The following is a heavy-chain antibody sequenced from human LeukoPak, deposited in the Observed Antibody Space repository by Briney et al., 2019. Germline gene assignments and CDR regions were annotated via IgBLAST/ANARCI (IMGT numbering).Heavy chain of an antibody. Sequence: SETLSLTCTVSGGSISSSSYYWGWIRQPPGKGLEWIGSIYYSGSTYYNPSLKSRVTISVDTSKNQFSLKLSSVTAADTAVYYCARFSSGSSGYYCDYWGQGTLVTVSS. J-gene: IGHJ4*02. CDR3: ARFSSGSSGYYCDY. V-gene: IGHV4-39*07. CDR1: GGSISSSSYY. D-gene: IGHD3-22*01. CDR2: IYYSGST.